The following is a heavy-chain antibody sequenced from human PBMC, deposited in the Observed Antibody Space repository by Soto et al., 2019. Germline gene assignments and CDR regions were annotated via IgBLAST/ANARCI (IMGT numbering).Heavy chain of an antibody. J-gene: IGHJ4*02. Sequence: PGGSLRLSCAASVFTFSSYSMNWVRQAPGKGLEWVSSISSSSSYIYYADSVKGRFAISRDNAKNSLYLQMNSLRAEDTAVYYCARDYDSSKNFDYWGQGTLVTVSS. CDR2: ISSSSSYI. D-gene: IGHD3-22*01. CDR1: VFTFSSYS. CDR3: ARDYDSSKNFDY. V-gene: IGHV3-21*01.